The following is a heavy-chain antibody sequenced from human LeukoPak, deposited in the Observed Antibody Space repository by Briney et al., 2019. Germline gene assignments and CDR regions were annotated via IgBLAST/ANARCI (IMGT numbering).Heavy chain of an antibody. CDR2: ISGSGFTI. V-gene: IGHV3-23*01. Sequence: GGSLRLSCAASGFTFSSYWMSWVRQAPGKGLEWISYISGSGFTIHYADSVKGRFTISRDNSKNTLYLQMNSLRAEDTAVYYCAKSFGPVIAAAGTGADWGQGILVTVSS. CDR3: AKSFGPVIAAAGTGAD. CDR1: GFTFSSYW. D-gene: IGHD6-13*01. J-gene: IGHJ4*02.